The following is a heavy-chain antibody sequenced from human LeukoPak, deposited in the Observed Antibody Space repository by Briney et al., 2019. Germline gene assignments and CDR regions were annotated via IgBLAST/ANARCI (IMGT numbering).Heavy chain of an antibody. CDR3: ARDSGDRTVDY. V-gene: IGHV3-7*01. J-gene: IGHJ4*02. CDR1: GFTFSSYW. D-gene: IGHD3-10*01. Sequence: GGSLRLSCAASGFTFSSYWMSWVRQDPGKGLEWVANIKPDGSEKYYVDSVKGRFTISRDNAKNSLYLQMNSLRAEDTAVYYCARDSGDRTVDYWGQGTLVTVSS. CDR2: IKPDGSEK.